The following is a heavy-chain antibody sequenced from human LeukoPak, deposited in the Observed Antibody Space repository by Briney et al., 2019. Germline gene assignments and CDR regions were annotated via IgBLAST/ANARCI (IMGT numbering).Heavy chain of an antibody. CDR1: GLNFSNFS. CDR3: AKDRVLVAATYYYGMDV. Sequence: PGGSLRLSCAASGLNFSNFSLNWVRQAPGKGLEWVSYISRSSRTIYYADSVKGRFTISRDNAKNSLYLQMNSLRAEDTAVYYCAKDRVLVAATYYYGMDVWGQGTTVTVSS. V-gene: IGHV3-48*04. D-gene: IGHD2-15*01. J-gene: IGHJ6*02. CDR2: ISRSSRTI.